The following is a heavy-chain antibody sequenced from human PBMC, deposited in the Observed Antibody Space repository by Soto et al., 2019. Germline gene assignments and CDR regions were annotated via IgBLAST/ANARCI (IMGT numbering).Heavy chain of an antibody. CDR1: GYTFTSYY. V-gene: IGHV1-46*03. CDR3: ARERGCSGGSCYPDGFDP. D-gene: IGHD2-15*01. J-gene: IGHJ5*02. CDR2: INPSGGST. Sequence: ASVKVSCKASGYTFTSYYMHWVRQAPGQGLEWMGIINPSGGSTSYAQKFQGRVTMTRDTSTSTVYMELSSLRSEDTAVYYCARERGCSGGSCYPDGFDPWGHGTLVTVSS.